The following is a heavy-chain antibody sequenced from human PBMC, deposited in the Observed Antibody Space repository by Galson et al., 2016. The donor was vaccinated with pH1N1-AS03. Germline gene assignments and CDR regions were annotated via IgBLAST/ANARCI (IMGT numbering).Heavy chain of an antibody. Sequence: SVKVSCKASGYTFSDYYVHWVRQAPGQELEWMGWINPSSGCTKYAQKFQGRVTMTRDTSISTAFMELSRLTSDDTAVYFCAKGGGSSLDYGGQGTLVPVSS. CDR1: GYTFSDYY. J-gene: IGHJ4*02. V-gene: IGHV1-2*02. CDR3: AKGGGSSLDY. D-gene: IGHD1-26*01. CDR2: INPSSGCT.